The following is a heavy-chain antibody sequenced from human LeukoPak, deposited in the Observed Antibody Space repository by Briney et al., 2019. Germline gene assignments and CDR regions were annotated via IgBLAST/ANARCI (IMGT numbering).Heavy chain of an antibody. J-gene: IGHJ2*01. CDR2: LSGGGGST. D-gene: IGHD2-8*01. CDR3: AKSSSGLGLNEYFDL. V-gene: IGHV3-23*01. Sequence: GGSLRLSCAASGFTVSNNYMSWVRQAPGKGLEWVSALSGGGGSTFYTDSVKGRFTIPRDNSKNTLYLQMSSLRAEDTAVYFCAKSSSGLGLNEYFDLWGRGTLVTVSS. CDR1: GFTVSNNY.